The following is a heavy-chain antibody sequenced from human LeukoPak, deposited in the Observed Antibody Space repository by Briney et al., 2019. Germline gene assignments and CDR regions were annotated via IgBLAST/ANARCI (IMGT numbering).Heavy chain of an antibody. CDR3: AKSYSVDKRVDY. D-gene: IGHD2-15*01. J-gene: IGHJ4*02. CDR1: GFTFSSYA. Sequence: QAGGSLRLSCAASGFTFSSYAMSWVRQAPGKGLEWVSAISGSGGSTYYADSVKGRFTISRDNSKNTLYLQMNSLRAEDTAVYYCAKSYSVDKRVDYWGQGTLVTVSS. V-gene: IGHV3-23*01. CDR2: ISGSGGST.